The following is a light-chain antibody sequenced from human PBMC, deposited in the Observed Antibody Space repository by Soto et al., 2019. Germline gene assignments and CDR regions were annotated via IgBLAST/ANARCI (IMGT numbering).Light chain of an antibody. CDR1: SSNIGSNY. V-gene: IGLV1-47*01. Sequence: QSVLTQPPSASGTPGQRVTMSCSGSSSNIGSNYVYWYQQLPGTAPKLLIYKNNQRPSGVPDRFSGSKSGTSASLAISGLRSEDEGDYYCATWDDALSGRVFGGGTKLTVL. J-gene: IGLJ3*02. CDR3: ATWDDALSGRV. CDR2: KNN.